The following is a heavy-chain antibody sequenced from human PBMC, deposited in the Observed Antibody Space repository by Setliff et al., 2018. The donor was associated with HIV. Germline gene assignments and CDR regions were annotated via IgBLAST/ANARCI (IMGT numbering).Heavy chain of an antibody. J-gene: IGHJ4*02. V-gene: IGHV4-4*02. D-gene: IGHD6-13*01. CDR2: IYHSGST. CDR1: GDSLSSSNW. CDR3: ASAVGSSSWLRALDY. Sequence: LSLTCAVSGDSLSSSNWWNWVRQPPGKGLEWIGEIYHSGSTNYNPSLKSRVTISVDKSKNQSSLKLTSVTAADTAVYYCASAVGSSSWLRALDYWGQGTLVTVSS.